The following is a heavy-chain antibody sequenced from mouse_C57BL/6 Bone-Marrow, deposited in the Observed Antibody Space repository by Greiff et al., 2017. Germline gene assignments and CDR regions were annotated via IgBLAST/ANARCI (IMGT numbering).Heavy chain of an antibody. CDR3: AKGPPYYSNYTWFAY. J-gene: IGHJ3*01. CDR2: INPSNGGP. D-gene: IGHD2-5*01. V-gene: IGHV1-53*01. CDR1: GYTFTSYW. Sequence: QVQLQQPGTELVQPGASVKLSCKASGYTFTSYWMHWVKQRPGQGLEWIGNINPSNGGPNYNEKFKSKATLTVDKSSSTAYMQLSSLTSEDSAVYYCAKGPPYYSNYTWFAYWGQGTLVTVSA.